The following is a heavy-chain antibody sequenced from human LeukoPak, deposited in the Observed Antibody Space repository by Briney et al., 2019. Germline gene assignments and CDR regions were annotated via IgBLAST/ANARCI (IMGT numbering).Heavy chain of an antibody. Sequence: SETLSLTCTVSGGSINTYYWGWIRQIPGKGLEWIGNIYYSGTTNYNPSLKSRVTISVDTSKNQISLKLSSVTAADTAVYYCAKDVNGDYDYWGQGTLVTVSS. J-gene: IGHJ4*02. V-gene: IGHV4-59*01. CDR2: IYYSGTT. D-gene: IGHD4-17*01. CDR1: GGSINTYY. CDR3: AKDVNGDYDY.